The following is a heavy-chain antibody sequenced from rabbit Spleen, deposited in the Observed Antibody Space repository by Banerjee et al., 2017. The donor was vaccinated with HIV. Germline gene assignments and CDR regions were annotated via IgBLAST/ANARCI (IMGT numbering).Heavy chain of an antibody. D-gene: IGHD4-1*01. V-gene: IGHV1S45*01. CDR2: IYAGSSGST. J-gene: IGHJ4*01. CDR1: GFSFSGIFY. CDR3: ARDGYSRGWGIILYYFNL. Sequence: QEQLEESGGGLVKPEGSLTLTCTTSGFSFSGIFYMCWVRQAPGKGLEWIACIYAGSSGSTYYASWAKGRFTISRTSPTTVTLQMTSLTAADTATYFCARDGYSRGWGIILYYFNLWGPGTLVTVS.